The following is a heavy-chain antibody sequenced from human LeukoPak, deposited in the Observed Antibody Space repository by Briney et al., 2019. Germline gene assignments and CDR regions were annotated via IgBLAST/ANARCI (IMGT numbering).Heavy chain of an antibody. CDR1: GGSISSSYYY. CDR2: IYYSGST. J-gene: IGHJ4*02. D-gene: IGHD7-27*01. CDR3: ASQRKTGEQYYFDY. Sequence: PSEALSLTCNVTGGSISSSYYYWGWIRQPPGEGLEWIGSIYYSGSTYYNPSLKSRVTISVDTSKNHFSLELNSVTAADTAVYYCASQRKTGEQYYFDYWGQGTLVTVSS. V-gene: IGHV4-39*02.